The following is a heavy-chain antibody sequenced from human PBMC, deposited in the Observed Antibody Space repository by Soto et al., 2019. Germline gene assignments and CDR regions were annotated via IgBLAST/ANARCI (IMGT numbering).Heavy chain of an antibody. CDR2: IYSGGST. Sequence: GGSLRLSCAASGFTVSSNYMSWVRQAPGKGLEWVSVIYSGGSTYYADSVKGRITISRDNSKNTLYLQMNSLRDEDTAVYYCAREHGDYTIGWFDPWGQGTLVTVSS. D-gene: IGHD4-17*01. J-gene: IGHJ5*02. V-gene: IGHV3-66*01. CDR1: GFTVSSNY. CDR3: AREHGDYTIGWFDP.